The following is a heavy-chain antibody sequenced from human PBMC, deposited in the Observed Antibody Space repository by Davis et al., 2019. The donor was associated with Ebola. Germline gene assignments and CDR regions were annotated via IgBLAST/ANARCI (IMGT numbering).Heavy chain of an antibody. CDR1: GFTFNNHG. Sequence: GESLKISCAASGFTFNNHGMHWVRQAPGKGLEWVAVISYDGGLKFDADSVKGRFTISRDNSKNILYLQMNGLRVEDTAIYYYAKDTANIWFDIWGQGTMVTVSS. CDR2: ISYDGGLK. V-gene: IGHV3-30*18. CDR3: AKDTANIWFDI. J-gene: IGHJ3*02. D-gene: IGHD2-21*02.